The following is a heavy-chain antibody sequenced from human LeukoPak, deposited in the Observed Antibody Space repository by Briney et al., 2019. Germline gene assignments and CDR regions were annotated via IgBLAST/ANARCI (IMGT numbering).Heavy chain of an antibody. D-gene: IGHD3-10*01. Sequence: PGGSLRLSCAASGFTFSSYSVNWVRQAPGKGLEWVSSISSSSSYIYYADSVKGRFTISRDNAKNSLYLQMNSLRAEDTAVYYCARDTPELTMVRGVIPYYFDYWGQGTLVTVSS. CDR2: ISSSSSYI. J-gene: IGHJ4*02. V-gene: IGHV3-21*01. CDR1: GFTFSSYS. CDR3: ARDTPELTMVRGVIPYYFDY.